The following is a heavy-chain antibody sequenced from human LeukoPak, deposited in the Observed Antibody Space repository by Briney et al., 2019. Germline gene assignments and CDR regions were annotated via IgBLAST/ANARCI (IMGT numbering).Heavy chain of an antibody. Sequence: SVKVSCKASGGTFSSYAISWVRQAPGQGLEWMGGIIPIFGTANYAQKFQGRVTMTRNTSISTAYMELSSPRSEDTAVYYCARGPSAYCSGGSCYSGSAWFDPWGQGTLVTVSS. V-gene: IGHV1-69*05. CDR2: IIPIFGTA. D-gene: IGHD2-15*01. CDR1: GGTFSSYA. CDR3: ARGPSAYCSGGSCYSGSAWFDP. J-gene: IGHJ5*02.